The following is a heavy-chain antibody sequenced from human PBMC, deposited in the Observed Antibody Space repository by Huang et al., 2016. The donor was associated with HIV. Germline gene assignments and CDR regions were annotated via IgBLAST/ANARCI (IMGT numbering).Heavy chain of an antibody. CDR2: ISYDGSNK. CDR3: ARAPFWGTNHWGGWFDP. Sequence: QVQLVESGGGVVQPGRSLGLSFAASGFPFSSYAIHWVRQAPGKGLKGVAVISYDGSNKSYADSVKGRVNISRDNYNNTVYMQMNSLRTEDTAVYYCARAPFWGTNHWGGWFDPWGQGTLVTVSS. CDR1: GFPFSSYA. J-gene: IGHJ5*02. D-gene: IGHD3-16*01. V-gene: IGHV3-30*04.